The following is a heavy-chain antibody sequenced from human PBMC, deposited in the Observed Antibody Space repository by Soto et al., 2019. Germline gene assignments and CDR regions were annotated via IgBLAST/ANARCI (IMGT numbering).Heavy chain of an antibody. CDR3: AHPRGYGVFDAVDI. J-gene: IGHJ3*02. V-gene: IGHV3-23*01. D-gene: IGHD4-17*01. CDR1: GFIFSTYA. CDR2: INANGGTT. Sequence: GGSLRLSCAASGFIFSTYAMNWARQAPGKGLEWVSAINANGGTTYYAESVRGRFTISRDNSINTLYLQMSRLRTEDTAVYYCAHPRGYGVFDAVDIWGQGTMVTVSS.